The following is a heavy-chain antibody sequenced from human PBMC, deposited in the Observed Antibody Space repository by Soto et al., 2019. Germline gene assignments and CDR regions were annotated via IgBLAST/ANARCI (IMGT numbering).Heavy chain of an antibody. CDR3: ARDRYSSGWYRGGDWFDP. V-gene: IGHV4-59*01. J-gene: IGHJ5*02. CDR1: GVSISTYY. D-gene: IGHD6-19*01. Sequence: QVQLQESGPGLVKPSETLSLTCTVSGVSISTYYWSWIRQSPGRGLEWIGYISYSGSTNYNPSLKSRVTMSIDTSKNQFSLRLTSVTAADTAMYYCARDRYSSGWYRGGDWFDPWGQGTLVTVSS. CDR2: ISYSGST.